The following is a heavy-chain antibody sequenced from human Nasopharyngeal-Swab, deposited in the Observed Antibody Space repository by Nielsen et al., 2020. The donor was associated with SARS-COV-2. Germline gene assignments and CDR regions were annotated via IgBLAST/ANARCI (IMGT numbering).Heavy chain of an antibody. CDR1: GFTFSSYA. CDR2: ISYDGSNK. D-gene: IGHD1-26*01. J-gene: IGHJ6*02. Sequence: GGSLRLSCAASGFTFSSYAMHWVRQAPGKGLEWVAVISYDGSNKYYADSVKGRFTISRDNSKNTLYLQMNSLRAEDTAVYCCARDFSEKGYYYYGMDVWGQGTTVTVSS. CDR3: ARDFSEKGYYYYGMDV. V-gene: IGHV3-30*04.